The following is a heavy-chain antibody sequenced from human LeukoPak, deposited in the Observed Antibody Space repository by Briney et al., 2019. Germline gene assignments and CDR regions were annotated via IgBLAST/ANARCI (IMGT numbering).Heavy chain of an antibody. CDR2: ISYDVSNK. J-gene: IGHJ4*02. Sequence: PGGSLRLSCAASGFTFSSYAMHWVRQAPGKGLEWVALISYDVSNKYYADSVKGRFTISRDNSKNTLYLQMNSLRAEDTAVYYCAREFHEVKSATVTTPDYWGQGTLVTVSS. CDR1: GFTFSSYA. CDR3: AREFHEVKSATVTTPDY. D-gene: IGHD4-17*01. V-gene: IGHV3-30*03.